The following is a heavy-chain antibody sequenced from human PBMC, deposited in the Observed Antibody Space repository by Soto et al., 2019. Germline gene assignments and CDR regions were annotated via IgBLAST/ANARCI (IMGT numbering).Heavy chain of an antibody. J-gene: IGHJ4*02. Sequence: QVQLQESGPGLVKPSQTLSLTCTVSGDSISSDDYYWNWIRQPPGKGLEWIGYIYYSGRTSYSPSLESRVTISIDTSKNQFSLKLTSVSAADTAVYYCARELSNSPDYFDYWGQGTLVTVSS. CDR2: IYYSGRT. D-gene: IGHD6-6*01. V-gene: IGHV4-30-4*01. CDR1: GDSISSDDYY. CDR3: ARELSNSPDYFDY.